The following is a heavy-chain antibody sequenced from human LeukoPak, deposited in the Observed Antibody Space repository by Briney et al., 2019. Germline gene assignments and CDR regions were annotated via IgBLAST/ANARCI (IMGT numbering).Heavy chain of an antibody. CDR2: INPSGGST. CDR1: GYTFTSYY. J-gene: IGHJ3*01. Sequence: ASVKVSCKASGYTFTSYYMHWVRQAPGQGLEWMGIINPSGGSTSYAQKFQGRVTMTRDTSTSTVYMELSSLRSEDTAVYYCARDRRTYYYDSSGYLFSPDAFDLWGQGTMATVSS. CDR3: ARDRRTYYYDSSGYLFSPDAFDL. V-gene: IGHV1-46*01. D-gene: IGHD3-22*01.